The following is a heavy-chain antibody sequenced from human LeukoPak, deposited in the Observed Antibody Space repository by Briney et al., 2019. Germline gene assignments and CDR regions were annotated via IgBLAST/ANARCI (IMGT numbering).Heavy chain of an antibody. CDR1: GFTFRSYW. J-gene: IGHJ4*02. D-gene: IGHD1-20*01. Sequence: PGGSLRLSCAASGFTFRSYWMQWVRQAPGKGLVWVSRISSDGSTTSYADSVKGRFTISRDNAKNTLYLQMNSLRAEDTAVYYCARDSIIGTTRNDYWGQGTLVTVSS. CDR3: ARDSIIGTTRNDY. V-gene: IGHV3-74*01. CDR2: ISSDGSTT.